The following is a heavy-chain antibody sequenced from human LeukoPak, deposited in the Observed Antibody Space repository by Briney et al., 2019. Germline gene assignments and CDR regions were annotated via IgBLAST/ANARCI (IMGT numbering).Heavy chain of an antibody. CDR1: GGSISGYH. D-gene: IGHD2-21*01. V-gene: IGHV4-59*08. CDR3: ARLGDCGHDCYSHDY. CDR2: IYYNGDT. Sequence: SETLSLTCVVSGGSISGYHWGWVRQPPGKGLEYISFIYYNGDTNYNPSLKSRVTMSEDTSKNQFSLKLSSVTAADTAVYYCARLGDCGHDCYSHDYWGQGTLVTVSS. J-gene: IGHJ4*02.